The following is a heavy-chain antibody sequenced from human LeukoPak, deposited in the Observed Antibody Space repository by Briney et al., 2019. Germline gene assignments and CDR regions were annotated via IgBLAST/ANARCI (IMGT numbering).Heavy chain of an antibody. J-gene: IGHJ4*02. CDR1: GFTFSSYS. CDR3: ARAAVARTVDY. CDR2: ISSSSSTI. Sequence: GGSLRLSCAAPGFTFSSYSMNWVRQAPGKGLEWVSYISSSSSTIYYADSVKGRFTISSDNAKNSLYLQMNSLRAEDTAVYYCARAAVARTVDYWGQGTLVTVSS. D-gene: IGHD6-19*01. V-gene: IGHV3-48*01.